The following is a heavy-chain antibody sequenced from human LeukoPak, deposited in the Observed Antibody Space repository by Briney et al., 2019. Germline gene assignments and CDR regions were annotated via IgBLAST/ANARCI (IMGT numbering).Heavy chain of an antibody. V-gene: IGHV1-24*01. CDR1: GYTLTELS. CDR3: ATTSGWLQYYFDY. Sequence: GASVKVSCKVSGYTLTELSMHWVRQAPGTGLEWMGGFDPEDGETIYAQKFQGRVTMTEDTSTDTAYMELSSLRSEDTAVYYCATTSGWLQYYFDYWGQGTLVTVSS. CDR2: FDPEDGET. J-gene: IGHJ4*02. D-gene: IGHD5-24*01.